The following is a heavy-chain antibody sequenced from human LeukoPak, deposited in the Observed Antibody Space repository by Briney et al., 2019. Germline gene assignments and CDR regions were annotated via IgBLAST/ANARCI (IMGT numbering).Heavy chain of an antibody. D-gene: IGHD3-3*01. CDR3: ARGEWLGYYYYMDV. CDR1: GFTFDDYG. V-gene: IGHV3-20*04. J-gene: IGHJ6*03. Sequence: PGGSLRLSCAASGFTFDDYGMSWLRQAPGKGLEWVSGINWNGGSTGYADSVKGRFTISRDNAKNSLYLQMNSLRAEDTALYYCARGEWLGYYYYMDVWGKGTTVTVSS. CDR2: INWNGGST.